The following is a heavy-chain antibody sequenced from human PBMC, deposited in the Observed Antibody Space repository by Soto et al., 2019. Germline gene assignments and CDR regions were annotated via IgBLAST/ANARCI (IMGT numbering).Heavy chain of an antibody. J-gene: IGHJ4*02. CDR1: DGYGGGYY. CDR3: ARHSNRNYGLYYFDY. Sequence: PSETNCLTCTVSDGYGGGYYGSWIRQTPGKGLEWIGYIYYSGSTKYKPSLKSRVTISVDTSKNQFSLKVSSATAADTAVYYCARHSNRNYGLYYFDYWGLGALVTVSS. D-gene: IGHD4-4*01. V-gene: IGHV4-59*08. CDR2: IYYSGST.